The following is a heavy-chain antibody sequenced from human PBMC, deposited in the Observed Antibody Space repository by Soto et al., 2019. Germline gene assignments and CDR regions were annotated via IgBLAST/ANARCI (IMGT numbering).Heavy chain of an antibody. CDR1: GGSITSYY. V-gene: IGHV4-59*01. D-gene: IGHD6-13*01. CDR3: AIGGAAAARGWFDP. CDR2: IYYSGST. Sequence: SETMALTCTVSGGSITSYYWSWIRQPPGKGLEWIGYIYYSGSTNYNPSLKSRVTISVDTSKNQFSLRLSSVTAADTAVYYCAIGGAAAARGWFDPWGQGTLVTVSS. J-gene: IGHJ5*02.